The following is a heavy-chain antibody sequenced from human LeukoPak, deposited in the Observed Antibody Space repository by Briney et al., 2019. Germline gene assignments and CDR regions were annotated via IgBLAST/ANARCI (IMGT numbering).Heavy chain of an antibody. D-gene: IGHD2-2*01. CDR2: IYYSGST. J-gene: IGHJ4*02. CDR1: GGSISSSSYY. CDR3: ARTYCSSTSCYEDY. V-gene: IGHV4-39*07. Sequence: SETLSLTCTVSGGSISSSSYYWGWIRQPPGKGLEWIGSIYYSGSTYYNPSLKSRVTISVDTSKNQFSLKLSSVTAADTAVYYCARTYCSSTSCYEDYWGQGTLVTVSS.